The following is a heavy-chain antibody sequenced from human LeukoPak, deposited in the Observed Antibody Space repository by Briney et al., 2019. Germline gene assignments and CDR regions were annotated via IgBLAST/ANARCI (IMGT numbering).Heavy chain of an antibody. CDR2: IYSGGST. Sequence: GGSLRLSCAASGFTVSSNYMSWVRQAPGKGLEWVSVIYSGGSTYYADSVKGRFTISRDNPKNSLYLQMNSLRAEDTAVYYCVWGGYRSFDYWGQGTLVTVSS. V-gene: IGHV3-53*01. CDR3: VWGGYRSFDY. CDR1: GFTVSSNY. D-gene: IGHD3-16*02. J-gene: IGHJ4*02.